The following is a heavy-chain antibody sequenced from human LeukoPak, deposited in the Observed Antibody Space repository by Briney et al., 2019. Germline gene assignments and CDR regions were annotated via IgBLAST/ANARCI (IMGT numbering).Heavy chain of an antibody. CDR1: GFTFDDYA. J-gene: IGHJ4*02. V-gene: IGHV3-23*01. Sequence: RGSLRLSCAASGFTFDDYAMHWVRQAPGKGLEWVSAISGSGGSTYYADSVKGRFTISRDNSKNTLYLQMNSLRAEDTAVYYCVPGLRWYWGQGTLVTVTS. D-gene: IGHD4-23*01. CDR3: VPGLRWY. CDR2: ISGSGGST.